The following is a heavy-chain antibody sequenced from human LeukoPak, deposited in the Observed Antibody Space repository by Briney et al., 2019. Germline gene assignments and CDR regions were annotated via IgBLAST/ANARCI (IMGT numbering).Heavy chain of an antibody. J-gene: IGHJ6*04. CDR1: GGSFSGYY. D-gene: IGHD6-13*01. Sequence: PLETLSLTCAVYGGSFSGYYWSWIRQPPGKGLEWIGEINHSGSTNYNPSLKSRVTISVDTSKNQFSLKLSSVTAADTAVYYCARGESSSWSPYYYYGMDVWGKGTTVTVSS. V-gene: IGHV4-34*01. CDR2: INHSGST. CDR3: ARGESSSWSPYYYYGMDV.